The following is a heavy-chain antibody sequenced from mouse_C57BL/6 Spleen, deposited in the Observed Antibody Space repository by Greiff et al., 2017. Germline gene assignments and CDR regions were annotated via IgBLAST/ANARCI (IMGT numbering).Heavy chain of an antibody. CDR1: GYSFTDYN. CDR3: ADYGSGAY. J-gene: IGHJ3*01. D-gene: IGHD1-1*01. CDR2: INPNYGTT. Sequence: EVKLQESGPELVKPGASVKISCKASGYSFTDYNMNWVKQSTGKGLEWIGVINPNYGTTSYNQKFKGKATLTVDQSSSTAYMQLNSLTSEDSAVYYCADYGSGAYWGQGTLVTVSA. V-gene: IGHV1-39*01.